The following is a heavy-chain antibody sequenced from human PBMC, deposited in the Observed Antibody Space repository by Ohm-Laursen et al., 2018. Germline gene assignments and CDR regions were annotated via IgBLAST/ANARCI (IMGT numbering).Heavy chain of an antibody. CDR1: GGTFSNYA. Sequence: GASVKVSCKTSGGTFSNYATSWVRQAPGQGLEWMGGIIPSFGSAKYAQKFQGRVTITADESTTTAYMEVSSLSSEDTAVYYCARDVGIQLWPFDYWGQGTLVTVSS. D-gene: IGHD5-18*01. CDR2: IIPSFGSA. CDR3: ARDVGIQLWPFDY. V-gene: IGHV1-69*13. J-gene: IGHJ4*02.